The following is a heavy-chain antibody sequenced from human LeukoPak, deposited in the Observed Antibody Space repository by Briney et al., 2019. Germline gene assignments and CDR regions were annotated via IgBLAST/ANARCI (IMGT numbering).Heavy chain of an antibody. V-gene: IGHV3-74*01. CDR1: GFTFSSYS. Sequence: GGSLRLSCAASGFTFSSYSMNWARQAPGKGLVWVSRIKSDGSSTSYADSVKGRFTISRDNAKNTLYLQMNSLRAEDTAVYYCGRAAGTMFPFSRIYYFDYWGQGTLVTVSS. J-gene: IGHJ4*02. D-gene: IGHD3-10*02. CDR3: GRAAGTMFPFSRIYYFDY. CDR2: IKSDGSST.